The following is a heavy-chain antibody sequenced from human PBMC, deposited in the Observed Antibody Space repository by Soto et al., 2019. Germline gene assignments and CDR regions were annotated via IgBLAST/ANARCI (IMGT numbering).Heavy chain of an antibody. D-gene: IGHD3-22*01. V-gene: IGHV1-3*01. Sequence: GASVKVSCKASGYTFTSYAMHWVRQAPGQRLEWMGWINAGNGNTKYSQKFQGRVTITRDTSASTAYMELSSLRSEDTAVYYCARTPITMIVVVIEGGFDYWGQGTLVTVYS. CDR2: INAGNGNT. CDR3: ARTPITMIVVVIEGGFDY. J-gene: IGHJ4*02. CDR1: GYTFTSYA.